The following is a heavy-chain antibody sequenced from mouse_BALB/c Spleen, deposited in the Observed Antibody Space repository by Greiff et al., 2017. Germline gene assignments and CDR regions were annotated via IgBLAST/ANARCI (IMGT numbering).Heavy chain of an antibody. D-gene: IGHD3-1*01. CDR2: IDPSDSET. J-gene: IGHJ3*01. CDR1: GYSFTSYW. CDR3: ARHSSGYWFAY. V-gene: IGHV1S126*01. Sequence: VQRVESGPQLVRPGASVKISCKASGYSFTSYWMHWVKQRPGQGLEWIGMIDPSDSETRLNQKFKDKATLTVDKSSSTAYMQLSSPTSEDSAVYYCARHSSGYWFAYWGQGTLVTVSA.